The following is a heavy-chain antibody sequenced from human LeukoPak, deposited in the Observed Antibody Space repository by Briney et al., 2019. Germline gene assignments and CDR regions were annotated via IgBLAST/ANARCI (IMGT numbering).Heavy chain of an antibody. V-gene: IGHV4-59*01. CDR2: IYYSGST. Sequence: PSQTLSLTCTVSGGSISSYYWSWIRQPPGKGLEWIGYIYYSGSTNYNPSLKSRVTISVDTSKNQFSLKLSSVTAADTAVYYCARLKVAGTFYYYYYYMDVWGKGTTVTISS. CDR3: ARLKVAGTFYYYYYYMDV. J-gene: IGHJ6*03. CDR1: GGSISSYY. D-gene: IGHD6-19*01.